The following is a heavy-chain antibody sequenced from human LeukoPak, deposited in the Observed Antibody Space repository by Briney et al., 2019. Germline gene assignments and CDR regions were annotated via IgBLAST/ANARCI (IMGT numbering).Heavy chain of an antibody. CDR1: GFTFSSYG. J-gene: IGHJ6*02. V-gene: IGHV3-30*18. CDR3: AKGFLCSSTSCYRGMDV. CDR2: ISYDGSNK. D-gene: IGHD2-2*01. Sequence: GGSLRLSCAASGFTFSSYGMHWVRQAPGKGLEWVAVISYDGSNKYYADSVKGRFTISRDNSKNTLYLQMNSLRAEDTAVYYCAKGFLCSSTSCYRGMDVWGQGTTVTVSS.